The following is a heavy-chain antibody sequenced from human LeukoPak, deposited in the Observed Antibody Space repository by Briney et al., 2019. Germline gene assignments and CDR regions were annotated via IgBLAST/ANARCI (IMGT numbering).Heavy chain of an antibody. CDR2: ISGSGGST. J-gene: IGHJ4*02. V-gene: IGHV3-23*01. CDR1: GFTFGSYD. Sequence: GGSLRLSCAASGFTFGSYDLSWVRQAPGKGLEWVSAISGSGGSTYYADSVKGRFTISRDNSKNTLYLQMNSLRAEDTAVYYCARVPRDSSSDPSCWNYWGQGTLVTVSS. D-gene: IGHD6-6*01. CDR3: ARVPRDSSSDPSCWNY.